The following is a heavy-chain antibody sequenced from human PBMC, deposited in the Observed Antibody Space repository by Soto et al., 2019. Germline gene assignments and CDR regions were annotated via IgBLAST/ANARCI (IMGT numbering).Heavy chain of an antibody. D-gene: IGHD6-19*01. Sequence: QVQLVQSGAEVKKPGASVKVSCKASGYTFTGYYMHWVRQAPGQGLEWMGWINPNSGGTNYAQKFQGWVTMTRDTSISTAYMELSRLRSDDTAVYYCARGSVAGSQVYGMDVWGQGTTVTVSS. J-gene: IGHJ6*02. CDR1: GYTFTGYY. CDR2: INPNSGGT. CDR3: ARGSVAGSQVYGMDV. V-gene: IGHV1-2*04.